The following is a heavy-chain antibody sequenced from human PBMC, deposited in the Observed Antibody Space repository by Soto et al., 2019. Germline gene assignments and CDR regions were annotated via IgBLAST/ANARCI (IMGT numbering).Heavy chain of an antibody. D-gene: IGHD3-22*01. Sequence: SETLSLTCAGYGGSFSGYYWSWIRQPPGKGLEWIGEINHSGSTNYNPSLKSRVTISVDTSKNQFSLKLSSVTAADTAVYYCARVVVVAAHPRPYYYDSSGYPYYFDYWGQGTLVTVSS. CDR2: INHSGST. V-gene: IGHV4-34*01. CDR3: ARVVVVAAHPRPYYYDSSGYPYYFDY. CDR1: GGSFSGYY. J-gene: IGHJ4*02.